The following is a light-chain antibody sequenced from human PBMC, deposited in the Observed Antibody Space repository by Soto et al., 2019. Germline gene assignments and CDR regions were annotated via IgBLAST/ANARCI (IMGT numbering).Light chain of an antibody. CDR2: YDS. CDR1: NIASRS. CDR3: QVWDSTNDHSGV. V-gene: IGLV3-21*04. J-gene: IGLJ3*02. Sequence: SYELTQPPSLSVAPGQTAKITCGGDNIASRSVHWYQQKPGPAPVLVMYYDSVRPFGIPERFSGSNSGNTATLTISMVEAGDEADYYCQVWDSTNDHSGVFGGGTKLTVL.